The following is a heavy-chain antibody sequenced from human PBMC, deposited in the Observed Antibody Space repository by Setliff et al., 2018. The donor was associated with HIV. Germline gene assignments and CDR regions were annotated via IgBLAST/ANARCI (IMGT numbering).Heavy chain of an antibody. V-gene: IGHV1-69*06. D-gene: IGHD3-10*01. CDR3: AGDTGVRGVDAFDI. CDR1: GGTFSSYA. Sequence: SVKVSCKASGGTFSSYAISWVRQAPGQGLEWMGRIIPIFGTANYAQKFQGRVTITADKSTSTAYMELSSLRSEDTAVYYCAGDTGVRGVDAFDIWGQGTMVTVSS. CDR2: IIPIFGTA. J-gene: IGHJ3*02.